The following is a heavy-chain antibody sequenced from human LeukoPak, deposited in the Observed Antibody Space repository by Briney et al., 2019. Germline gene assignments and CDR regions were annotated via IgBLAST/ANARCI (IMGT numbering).Heavy chain of an antibody. CDR3: ARPVRCSATTCTGPFDY. V-gene: IGHV4-61*02. CDR1: GGSISSASYY. D-gene: IGHD6-25*01. Sequence: SQTLSLTCTVSGGSISSASYYWSWIRQPAGKGLEWIGRIYTSGSPTYNPSLKSRVTISIDTSKNQLPLRLTSVTASDTAVYYCARPVRCSATTCTGPFDYWGQGTLVTVSS. J-gene: IGHJ4*02. CDR2: IYTSGSP.